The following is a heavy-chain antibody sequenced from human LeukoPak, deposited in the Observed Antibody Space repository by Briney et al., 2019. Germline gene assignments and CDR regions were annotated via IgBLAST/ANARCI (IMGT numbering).Heavy chain of an antibody. CDR1: GFSLSTSGVG. D-gene: IGHD2-15*01. V-gene: IGHV2-5*01. CDR3: AHSDCSGGSCYSFDI. Sequence: SGPTLVKPTQTLTLTCTFSGFSLSTSGVGVGWIRQPPGKALEWLALIYSNDDKRYSPSLKSRLTITKDTSKNQVVLTMTNMDPVDTATYYCAHSDCSGGSCYSFDIWGQGTMVTVSS. J-gene: IGHJ3*02. CDR2: IYSNDDK.